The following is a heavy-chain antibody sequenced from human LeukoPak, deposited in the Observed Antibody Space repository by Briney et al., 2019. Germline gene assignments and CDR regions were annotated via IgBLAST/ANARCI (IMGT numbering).Heavy chain of an antibody. J-gene: IGHJ4*02. CDR1: GYTFTSYY. CDR2: INPSGGST. D-gene: IGHD1-26*01. V-gene: IGHV1-46*01. Sequence: ASVKVSCKASGYTFTSYYMHWVRQAPGQGPEWMGIINPSGGSTSYAQKFQGRVTMTRDMSTSTVYMELSSLRSEDTAVYYCARDRVGARKLFDYWGQGTLVTVSS. CDR3: ARDRVGARKLFDY.